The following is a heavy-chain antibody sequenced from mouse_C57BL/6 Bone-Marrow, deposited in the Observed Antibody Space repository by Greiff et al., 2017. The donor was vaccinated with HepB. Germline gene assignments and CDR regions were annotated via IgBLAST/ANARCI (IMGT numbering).Heavy chain of an antibody. CDR1: GYAFSSYW. CDR3: ARGGMGDYFDY. D-gene: IGHD2-3*01. V-gene: IGHV1-80*01. CDR2: IYPGDGDT. J-gene: IGHJ2*01. Sequence: VKLQQSGAELVKPGASVKISCKASGYAFSSYWMNWVKQRPGKGLEWIGQIYPGDGDTNYNGKFKGKATLTADKSSSTAYMQLSSLTSEDSAVYFCARGGMGDYFDYWGQGTTLTVSS.